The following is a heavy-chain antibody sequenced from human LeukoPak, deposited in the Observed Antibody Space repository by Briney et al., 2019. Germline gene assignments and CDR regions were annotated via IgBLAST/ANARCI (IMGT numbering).Heavy chain of an antibody. CDR3: ARTWSGYSWHRNKKGYFDY. CDR1: AGSFSGYY. J-gene: IGHJ4*02. D-gene: IGHD3-3*01. Sequence: SETLSLTCAVYAGSFSGYYWSWIRQPPGKGLEWIGEINHSGSTNYNPSLKSRVTISVDTSKNQFSLKLSSVTAADTAVYYCARTWSGYSWHRNKKGYFDYWGQGTLVTVSS. V-gene: IGHV4-34*01. CDR2: INHSGST.